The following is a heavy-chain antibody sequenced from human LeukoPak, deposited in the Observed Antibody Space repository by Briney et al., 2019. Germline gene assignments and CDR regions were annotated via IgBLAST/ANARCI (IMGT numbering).Heavy chain of an antibody. D-gene: IGHD6-6*01. CDR3: AKDEYSSSSCFDY. V-gene: IGHV3-15*01. Sequence: GGSLRLSCAASRFTFSNACMSWVRQAPGKGLEWVGRIKSKTDGGTTDYAAPVKGRFTISRDDSKNTLYLQMNSLKTEDTAVYYCAKDEYSSSSCFDYWGQGTLVTVSS. CDR2: IKSKTDGGTT. CDR1: RFTFSNAC. J-gene: IGHJ4*02.